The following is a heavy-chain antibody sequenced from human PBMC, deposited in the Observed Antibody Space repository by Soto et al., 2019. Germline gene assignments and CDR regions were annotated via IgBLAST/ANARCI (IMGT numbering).Heavy chain of an antibody. CDR2: IYWDDDK. CDR3: AHIRSSSWSYYYSGMDV. D-gene: IGHD6-13*01. Sequence: QITLKESGPTLVKPTQTLTLTCTFSGFSLSTSGVGVGWIRQPPGKALEWLALIYWDDDKLYSPPLKSRLTITKDTSKNQVVLTMTNVDPVDTATYYCAHIRSSSWSYYYSGMDVWGQGTTVTVSS. CDR1: GFSLSTSGVG. J-gene: IGHJ6*02. V-gene: IGHV2-5*02.